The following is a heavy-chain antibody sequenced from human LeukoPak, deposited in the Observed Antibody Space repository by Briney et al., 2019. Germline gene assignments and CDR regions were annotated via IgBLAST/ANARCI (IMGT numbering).Heavy chain of an antibody. CDR3: ARGKATITWYYFDY. V-gene: IGHV3-7*01. J-gene: IGHJ4*02. D-gene: IGHD5-12*01. CDR1: RFTFRSYW. Sequence: GGSLRLSCAASRFTFRSYWMSWVRQAPGKGLEWVANIKQDGSEKYYVDSVKGRFTISRDNAKNSLYLQMNSLRAEDTAVYYCARGKATITWYYFDYWGQGTLVTVSS. CDR2: IKQDGSEK.